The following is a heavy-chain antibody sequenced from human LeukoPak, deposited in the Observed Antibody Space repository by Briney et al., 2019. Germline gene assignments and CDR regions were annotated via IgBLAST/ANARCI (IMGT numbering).Heavy chain of an antibody. CDR2: IYYSGST. V-gene: IGHV4-59*12. CDR3: ARAPQRSYQHNWFDP. J-gene: IGHJ5*02. CDR1: GGSISSYY. D-gene: IGHD2-21*01. Sequence: SETLSLTCTVSGGSISSYYWSWIRQPPGKGLEWIGYIYYSGSTNYNPSLKSRVTISVDTSKNQFSLKLSSVTAADTAVYYCARAPQRSYQHNWFDPWGQGTLVTVSS.